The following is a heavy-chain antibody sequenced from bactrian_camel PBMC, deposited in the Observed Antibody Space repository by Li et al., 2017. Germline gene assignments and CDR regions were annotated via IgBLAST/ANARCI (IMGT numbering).Heavy chain of an antibody. J-gene: IGHJ4*01. CDR1: YYTPGGST. D-gene: IGHD1*01. CDR2: IDVGGVST. Sequence: HVQLVESGGGSVQPGGSLKLSCEDSYYTPGGSTMGWFRQAPGKEREAVAVIDVGGVSTYYADSVKGRFSISRDNAKNTVYLQMNNLKPEDTAMYYCAAGGHNLDVRSYQYWGQGTQVTVS. CDR3: AAGGHNLDVRSYQY. V-gene: IGHV3S54*01.